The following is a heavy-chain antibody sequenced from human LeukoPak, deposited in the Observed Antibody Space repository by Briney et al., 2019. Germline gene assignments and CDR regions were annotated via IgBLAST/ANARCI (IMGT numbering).Heavy chain of an antibody. V-gene: IGHV3-30-3*01. D-gene: IGHD2-2*01. CDR2: ISYDGSIT. CDR3: AKVMPLYQLQWGLYDY. J-gene: IGHJ4*02. CDR1: GFTFSSYA. Sequence: PGGSLRLSCAASGFTFSSYAMHWVRQAPGKGLEWVTFISYDGSITFYADSVKGRFTISRDNSKNTLYLQMNSLRAEDTAVYYCAKVMPLYQLQWGLYDYWGQGTLVTVSS.